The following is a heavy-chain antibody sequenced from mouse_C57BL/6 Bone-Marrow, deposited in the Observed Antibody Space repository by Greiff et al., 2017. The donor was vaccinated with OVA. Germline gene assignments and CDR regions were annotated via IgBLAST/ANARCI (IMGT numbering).Heavy chain of an antibody. CDR2: IYPRSGNT. Sequence: QVQLKESGAELARPGASVKLSCKASGYTFTSYGISWVKQRTGQVLEWIGEIYPRSGNTYYNEKFKGKATLTADKSSSTAYMEIRSLTSEDSAVYFCAREGGYDFDYWGQGTTLTVSS. CDR3: AREGGYDFDY. D-gene: IGHD2-2*01. V-gene: IGHV1-81*01. J-gene: IGHJ2*01. CDR1: GYTFTSYG.